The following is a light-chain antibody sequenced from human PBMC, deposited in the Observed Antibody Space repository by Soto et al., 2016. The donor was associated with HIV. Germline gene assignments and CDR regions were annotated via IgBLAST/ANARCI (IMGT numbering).Light chain of an antibody. CDR2: GEN. CDR1: SPKNYS. J-gene: IGLJ1*01. Sequence: SSELAQDPSVSVALGQTVRISCQGDSPKNYSASWYQQKPGQAPVLVIYGENIRPSGIPDRSSGSRSGDKVSLTITGAQADDEADYYCLSWDNGDVFGSGTKVTVL. V-gene: IGLV3-19*01. CDR3: LSWDNGDV.